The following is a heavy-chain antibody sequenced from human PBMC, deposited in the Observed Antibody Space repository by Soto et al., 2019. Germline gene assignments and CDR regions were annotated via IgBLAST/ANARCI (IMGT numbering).Heavy chain of an antibody. CDR3: AKDYPSSNIYDSSGYYDAFDI. CDR2: ISGSGGST. J-gene: IGHJ3*02. D-gene: IGHD3-22*01. V-gene: IGHV3-23*01. Sequence: GGSLRLSCAASGFTFSSYAMSWVRQAPGKGLEWVSAISGSGGSTYYADSVKGRFTISRDNSKNTLYLQMNSLRAEDTAVYYCAKDYPSSNIYDSSGYYDAFDIWGQGTMVTVSS. CDR1: GFTFSSYA.